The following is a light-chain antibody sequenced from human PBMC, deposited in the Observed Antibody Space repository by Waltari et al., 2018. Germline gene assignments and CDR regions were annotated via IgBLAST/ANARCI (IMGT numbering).Light chain of an antibody. Sequence: QSALTQPASVSGSPGQSITISCTGTSSDIGVYNHVSWYPQHPGKAPKLILYDVANRPSGFSDRFSGSKSGNTASLTISGLQAEDEADYYCNAYTVSSAVIFGGGTRLTVL. CDR2: DVA. V-gene: IGLV2-14*03. J-gene: IGLJ2*01. CDR1: SSDIGVYNH. CDR3: NAYTVSSAVI.